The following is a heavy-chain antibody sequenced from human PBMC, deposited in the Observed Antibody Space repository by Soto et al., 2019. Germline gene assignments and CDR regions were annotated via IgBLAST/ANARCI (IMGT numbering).Heavy chain of an antibody. D-gene: IGHD3-9*01. CDR1: GGSISSYY. CDR2: IYYSGST. J-gene: IGHJ6*02. CDR3: ARLNDILTGVYYYGMDV. V-gene: IGHV4-59*01. Sequence: SETLSLTCTVSGGSISSYYWSWIRQPPGKGLEWIGYIYYSGSTNYNPSLKSRVTISVDTSKNQFSLKLSSVTAADTAVYYCARLNDILTGVYYYGMDVWGQGTTVTVSS.